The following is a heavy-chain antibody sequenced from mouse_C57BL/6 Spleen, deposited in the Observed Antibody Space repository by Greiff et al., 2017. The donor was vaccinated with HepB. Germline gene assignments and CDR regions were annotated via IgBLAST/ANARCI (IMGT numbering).Heavy chain of an antibody. Sequence: VQLQQSGAELVRPGASVTLSCKASGYTFTDYEMHWVKQTPVHGLEWIGAIDPETGGTAYNQKFKGKAILTADKSSSTAYMELRSLTSEDSAVYYCTRSYDYDGYFDYWGQGTTLTVSS. D-gene: IGHD2-4*01. J-gene: IGHJ2*01. CDR3: TRSYDYDGYFDY. CDR2: IDPETGGT. V-gene: IGHV1-15*01. CDR1: GYTFTDYE.